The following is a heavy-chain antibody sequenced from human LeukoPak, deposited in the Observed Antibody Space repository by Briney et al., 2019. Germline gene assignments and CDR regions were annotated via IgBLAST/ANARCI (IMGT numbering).Heavy chain of an antibody. CDR3: ARRGDSLKIAKYYFDY. CDR1: GGSFSGYY. J-gene: IGHJ4*02. CDR2: INHSGST. D-gene: IGHD5-18*01. Sequence: SETLSLTCAVSGGSFSGYYWSWIRQPPGKGLEWVGEINHSGSTNYNPSLKSRVTISVDTSKNQFSLKLSSVTAADTAVYYCARRGDSLKIAKYYFDYWGQGTLVTVSS. V-gene: IGHV4-34*01.